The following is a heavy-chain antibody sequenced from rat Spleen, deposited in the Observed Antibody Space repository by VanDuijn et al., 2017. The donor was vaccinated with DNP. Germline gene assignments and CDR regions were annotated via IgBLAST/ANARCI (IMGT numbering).Heavy chain of an antibody. V-gene: IGHV5-20*01. J-gene: IGHJ2*01. D-gene: IGHD5-1*01. CDR2: ISFDGGGT. CDR3: ATGGSPYYFDY. CDR1: GFTLSSSD. Sequence: EVQLVESGGGLVQPGRSLKLSCRASGFTLSSSDMAWVRQTPTMGLEWVASISFDGGGTYYRDSVKGRFTISRDDAKSSLYLQLDSLRSEDTATYYCATGGSPYYFDYWGQGVMVTVSS.